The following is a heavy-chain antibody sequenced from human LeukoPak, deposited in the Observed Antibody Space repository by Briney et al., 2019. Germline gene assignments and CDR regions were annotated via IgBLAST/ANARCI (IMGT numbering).Heavy chain of an antibody. D-gene: IGHD2-2*01. CDR2: INPNSGGT. CDR3: ARLGGYCSSTSCPSDFDY. CDR1: GYTFTGYY. V-gene: IGHV1-2*02. Sequence: GASVKVSCKASGYTFTGYYMHWVRQAPGQGLEWMGWINPNSGGTNYAQKFQGRVTMTRDTSISTAYMELSRLRSDDTAVYYCARLGGYCSSTSCPSDFDYWGQGTLVTVSS. J-gene: IGHJ4*02.